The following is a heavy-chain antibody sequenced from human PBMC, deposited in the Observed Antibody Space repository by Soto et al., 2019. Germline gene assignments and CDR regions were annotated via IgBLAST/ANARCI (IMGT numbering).Heavy chain of an antibody. J-gene: IGHJ6*02. Sequence: PSQTLSLTCAISGDSVSSNSAAWNWIRQSPSRGLEWLGRTYYRSKWYNDYAVSVKSRITINPDTSKNQFSLQLNSVTPEDTAVYYCARVTDCSSTSCYFLDVWGQGTTVIVSS. D-gene: IGHD2-2*01. CDR3: ARVTDCSSTSCYFLDV. CDR1: GDSVSSNSAA. CDR2: TYYRSKWYN. V-gene: IGHV6-1*01.